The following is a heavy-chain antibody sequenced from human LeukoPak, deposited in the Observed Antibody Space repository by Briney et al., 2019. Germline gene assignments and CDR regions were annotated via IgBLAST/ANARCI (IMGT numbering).Heavy chain of an antibody. V-gene: IGHV3-53*01. J-gene: IGHJ4*02. D-gene: IGHD3-22*01. Sequence: GGSLRLSCAVSGFTFSYNYMSWVRQAPGKGLEWVSVIYSGGSTYYADSVKGRFTISRDNSENTLFLQMNSLRAEDTAVYYCARDALGNYDTSGYLGYWGQGTLVTVSS. CDR1: GFTFSYNY. CDR3: ARDALGNYDTSGYLGY. CDR2: IYSGGST.